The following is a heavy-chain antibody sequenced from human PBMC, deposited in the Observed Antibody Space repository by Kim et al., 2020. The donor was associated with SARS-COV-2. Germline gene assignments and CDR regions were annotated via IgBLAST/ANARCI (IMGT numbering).Heavy chain of an antibody. Sequence: GGSLRLSCAASGFTFSSRWMHWVRQPLGKGLLWVSQMNSDGSSTSYADSVRGRFTISRDNAKNTLYLQMNSLRVEDTALYYCAKGGPVAALDYWGHGILVTVSS. CDR1: GFTFSSRW. D-gene: IGHD6-19*01. CDR3: AKGGPVAALDY. J-gene: IGHJ4*01. CDR2: MNSDGSST. V-gene: IGHV3-74*01.